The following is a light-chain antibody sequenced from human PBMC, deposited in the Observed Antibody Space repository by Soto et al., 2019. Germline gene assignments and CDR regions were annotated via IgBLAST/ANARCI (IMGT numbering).Light chain of an antibody. CDR3: QQYNNWPIT. V-gene: IGKV3-15*01. Sequence: EMGVTKSPSTLSVSKGERATLSCRASQSVSSNLAWYQQKPGQAPRLLIYGASTRATGIPARFSGSGSGTEFTLTISSLQSEDFAVYYCQQYNNWPITFGQGTRLEIK. CDR2: GAS. CDR1: QSVSSN. J-gene: IGKJ5*01.